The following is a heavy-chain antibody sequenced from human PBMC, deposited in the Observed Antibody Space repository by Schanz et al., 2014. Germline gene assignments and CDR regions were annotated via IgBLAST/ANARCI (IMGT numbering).Heavy chain of an antibody. V-gene: IGHV1-3*04. CDR2: INTGSGDT. CDR3: ARSAGRDFWSGYYTRFDY. CDR1: EYSFTSYS. Sequence: QIQLVQSGPEVKRPGASVKVSCKASEYSFTSYSMHWVRQAPGQRLEWMGWINTGSGDTKYSQNFQGRVTITRDTSASTAYMELRSLRSDDTAVYYCARSAGRDFWSGYYTRFDYWGQGTLVTVSS. J-gene: IGHJ4*02. D-gene: IGHD3-3*01.